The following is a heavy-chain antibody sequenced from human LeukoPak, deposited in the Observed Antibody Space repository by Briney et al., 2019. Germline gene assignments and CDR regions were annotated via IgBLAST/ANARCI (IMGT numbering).Heavy chain of an antibody. CDR1: GASISSRY. CDR3: ARAKGRDVVATRERYFDL. V-gene: IGHV4-4*07. Sequence: KPSETLSLTCSVPGASISSRYWSWIRQPAGKGLEWIWRVYTRGSTQYNPSLKSRVIMSIDASRNQFSLRLNSVTAADTAVYYCARAKGRDVVATRERYFDLWGRGILVTVS. D-gene: IGHD2-21*02. J-gene: IGHJ2*01. CDR2: VYTRGST.